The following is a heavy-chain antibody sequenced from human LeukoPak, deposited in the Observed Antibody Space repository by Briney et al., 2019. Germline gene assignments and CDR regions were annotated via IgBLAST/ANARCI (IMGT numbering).Heavy chain of an antibody. J-gene: IGHJ4*02. CDR1: GGSISSSSDY. CDR2: FYYSGVS. D-gene: IGHD2-15*01. V-gene: IGHV4-39*07. CDR3: ASRPRRDVVVAAGDY. Sequence: SETLSLTCSVSGGSISSSSDYWGWIRQPPGKGLEWIGSFYYSGVSFYNPSLKGRVTISVDTSKNQFSLKLSSVTAADTAVYYCASRPRRDVVVAAGDYWGQGTLVTVSS.